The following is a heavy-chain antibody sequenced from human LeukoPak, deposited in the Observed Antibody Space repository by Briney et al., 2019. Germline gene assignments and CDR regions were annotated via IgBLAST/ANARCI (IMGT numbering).Heavy chain of an antibody. CDR1: GYTFTSYD. Sequence: GASVKVSCKASGYTFTSYDINWVRQATGQGLEWMGWMNPNSGNTGYAQRFQGRVTMTRDTSTSTVYMELSSLRSEDTAVYYCARDPSGTARNEGNNFWGQGTLVTVSS. J-gene: IGHJ4*02. CDR3: ARDPSGTARNEGNNF. D-gene: IGHD6-6*01. V-gene: IGHV1-8*01. CDR2: MNPNSGNT.